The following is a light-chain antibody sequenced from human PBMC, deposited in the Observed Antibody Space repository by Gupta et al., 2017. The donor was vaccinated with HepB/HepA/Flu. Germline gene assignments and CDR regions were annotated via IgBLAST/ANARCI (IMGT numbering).Light chain of an antibody. CDR3: QHNNNRPQT. J-gene: IGKJ1*01. V-gene: IGKV3-15*01. CDR2: GAS. CDR1: QSVSSN. Sequence: DIVMSLSPATLSVISGEIATLSCRASQSVSSNLAWYQQKPGQAPRLLIYGASSMATVIPARFSGSGSGTEFTPTISSLQSEDVADYYRQHNNNRPQTFGHGTKVEIK.